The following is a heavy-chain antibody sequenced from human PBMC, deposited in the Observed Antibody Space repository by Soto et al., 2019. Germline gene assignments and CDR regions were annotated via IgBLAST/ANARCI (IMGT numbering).Heavy chain of an antibody. V-gene: IGHV5-51*01. D-gene: IGHD5-12*01. J-gene: IGHJ6*02. CDR1: GYNFATHW. CDR3: ATPGGFGMDV. CDR2: IFPGDAET. Sequence: PGESLKISCQGSGYNFATHWIGWVRHKAGKGLEWMGIIFPGDAETRYSPPFQGHITISADKSISIAYLRWSSLKASDTGMYYCATPGGFGMDVWGQGTTVTVSS.